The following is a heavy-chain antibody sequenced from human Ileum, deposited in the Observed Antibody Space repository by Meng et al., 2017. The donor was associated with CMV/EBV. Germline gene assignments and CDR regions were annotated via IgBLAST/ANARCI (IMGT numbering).Heavy chain of an antibody. Sequence: FTGYDINWVRQTPGQGLEWMGWMNPNSGNTGLAQKFQGRLILTRDTSRSTAYMDLSSLRSEDTAVYYCTRLSYFDTSRGQGRDFDYWGQGTLVTVSS. CDR3: TRLSYFDTSRGQGRDFDY. J-gene: IGHJ4*02. CDR1: FTGYD. V-gene: IGHV1-8*03. D-gene: IGHD3-10*01. CDR2: MNPNSGNT.